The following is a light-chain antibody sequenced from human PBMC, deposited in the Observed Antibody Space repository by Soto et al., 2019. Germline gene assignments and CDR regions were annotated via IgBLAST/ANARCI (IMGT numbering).Light chain of an antibody. J-gene: IGLJ2*01. CDR3: QSYDSSLRVV. Sequence: QSVLTQPPSVSGAPGQRVTISCTGSSSNIGANYGVYWYQQLPGTAPKLLIYGNNNRPSGIPDRFSGSKSGTSASLAITGLLTEDEADYYCQSYDSSLRVVFGGGTKRSVL. CDR1: SSNIGANYG. CDR2: GNN. V-gene: IGLV1-40*01.